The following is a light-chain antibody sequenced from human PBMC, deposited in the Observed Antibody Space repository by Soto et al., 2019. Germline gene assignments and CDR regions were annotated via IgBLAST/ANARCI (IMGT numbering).Light chain of an antibody. CDR2: WAS. CDR1: QSLLANCNNKNC. CDR3: QHFFSPPFP. J-gene: IGKJ2*01. Sequence: DIVMTQSPDSLAVSLGERATINCKSSQSLLANCNNKNCLAWYQHKPGQPPKMLILWASTRESGVPDRFSGSGSGTDCTLTISSLQAEDAAVYYCQHFFSPPFPFGQGPKLEIK. V-gene: IGKV4-1*01.